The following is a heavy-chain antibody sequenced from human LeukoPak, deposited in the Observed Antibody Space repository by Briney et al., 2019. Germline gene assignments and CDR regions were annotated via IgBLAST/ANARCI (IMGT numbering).Heavy chain of an antibody. J-gene: IGHJ4*02. CDR1: GFNIRDHY. V-gene: IGHV3-11*04. CDR2: LSGALNII. Sequence: GGSLRLSCAASGFNIRDHYMGWIRQAPGKGLEWVSYLSGALNIIYYADSVKGRFTISRDIANNSLSLQMTGLRADDTAIYFCVRPEDLGTLYYWGQGILFTVSS. D-gene: IGHD1-14*01. CDR3: VRPEDLGTLYY.